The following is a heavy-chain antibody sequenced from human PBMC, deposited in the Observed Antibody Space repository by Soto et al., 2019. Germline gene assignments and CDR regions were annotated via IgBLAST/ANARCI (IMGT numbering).Heavy chain of an antibody. J-gene: IGHJ4*01. V-gene: IGHV4-38-2*02. D-gene: IGHD6-19*01. CDR1: GYSISSGSC. CDR3: ARVHVMVVAGSTFDY. CDR2: IYHGGAT. Sequence: SETLSLTCTVSGYSISSGSCWGWIRQPPGKGPEWIASIYHGGATFYNPSLKRRITISVDTSNNQFSLKLTSVTAADTAVYYCARVHVMVVAGSTFDYWGHGTLVTVSS.